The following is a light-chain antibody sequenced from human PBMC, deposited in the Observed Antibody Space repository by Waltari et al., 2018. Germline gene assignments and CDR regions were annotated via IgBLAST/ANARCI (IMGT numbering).Light chain of an antibody. CDR3: CSYAGSQNVI. V-gene: IGLV2-11*01. CDR1: SSDVGGHNY. Sequence: QSALTQPRSVSGSPGQSVSISCTGTSSDVGGHNYVSWYQQHPGKAPKLLVYAVTQRPSGVPDHFSGSKSCNTASLTISGLQADDEADYYCCSYAGSQNVIFGGGTRLTVL. J-gene: IGLJ2*01. CDR2: AVT.